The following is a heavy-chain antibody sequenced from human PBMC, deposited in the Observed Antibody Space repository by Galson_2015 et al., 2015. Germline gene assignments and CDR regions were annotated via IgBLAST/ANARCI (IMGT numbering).Heavy chain of an antibody. CDR3: AKDRSLAGPTIYYLDY. Sequence: SLRLSCAASGFPFSSYGMHWVRQAPGKGLEWVAVISYDGTNKYYIDSVKGRFTISRDNSKNTLYVQMNGLRPEDTAVYYCAKDRSLAGPTIYYLDYWGQGTLVTVSS. V-gene: IGHV3-30*18. CDR1: GFPFSSYG. CDR2: ISYDGTNK. J-gene: IGHJ4*02. D-gene: IGHD1/OR15-1a*01.